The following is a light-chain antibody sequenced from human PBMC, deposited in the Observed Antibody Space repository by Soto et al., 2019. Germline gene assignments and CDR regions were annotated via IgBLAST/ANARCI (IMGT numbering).Light chain of an antibody. V-gene: IGKV1-39*01. CDR2: GAS. CDR1: HTIATY. Sequence: IQMTQSPSSLSASVGDGVTLTCRASHTIATYLNWYQQKPGQVPEVLIYGASRLHVGVPSRFTGSGYGTDFTLTINNLQPVEFAIYYCQQFYYYPHTFGQGTKLEVK. CDR3: QQFYYYPHT. J-gene: IGKJ2*01.